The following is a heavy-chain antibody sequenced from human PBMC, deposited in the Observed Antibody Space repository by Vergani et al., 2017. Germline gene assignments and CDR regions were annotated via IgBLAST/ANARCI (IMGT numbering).Heavy chain of an antibody. J-gene: IGHJ4*02. D-gene: IGHD3-10*01. Sequence: EVQLVESGGGLIQPGGSLRLSCAASGFTVSSNYMSWVRQAPGKGLEWVSVIYSGGSTYYADSVKGRFTISRDNSKNTLYLQMNSLRAEDTAVYYCARDQLLMVRGGIPDYWGQGTLVTVSS. V-gene: IGHV3-53*01. CDR3: ARDQLLMVRGGIPDY. CDR1: GFTVSSNY. CDR2: IYSGGST.